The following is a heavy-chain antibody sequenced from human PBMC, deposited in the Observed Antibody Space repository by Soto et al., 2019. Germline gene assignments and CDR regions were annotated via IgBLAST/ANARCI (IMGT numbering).Heavy chain of an antibody. CDR2: IYYIGTT. CDR1: GDSMGSGDYY. CDR3: SRGSTFYGFLT. D-gene: IGHD3-10*01. Sequence: QVQLQESGPGLVKPSQTLSLTCTVSGDSMGSGDYYWTWIRQPPGKGLEWIGYIYYIGTTFYNPSLENRVNISIHTSKNHFSLMLTSVTAADTAAYYCSRGSTFYGFLTWGQGTLVTVSS. J-gene: IGHJ5*02. V-gene: IGHV4-30-4*01.